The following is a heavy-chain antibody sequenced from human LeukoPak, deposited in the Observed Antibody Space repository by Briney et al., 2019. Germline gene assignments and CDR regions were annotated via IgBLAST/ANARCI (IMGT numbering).Heavy chain of an antibody. V-gene: IGHV1-2*02. D-gene: IGHD6-13*01. Sequence: ASVKLSCKASRSTFTGYYMHWVRQAPGHRLEWMGWINPNSGGTNYAQKFQGRVTMTRDTSISTAYMELSRLRSDDTAVDYCAREGRAATAAGSLFNWFDPWGQGTLVSVSS. CDR3: AREGRAATAAGSLFNWFDP. CDR2: INPNSGGT. J-gene: IGHJ5*02. CDR1: RSTFTGYY.